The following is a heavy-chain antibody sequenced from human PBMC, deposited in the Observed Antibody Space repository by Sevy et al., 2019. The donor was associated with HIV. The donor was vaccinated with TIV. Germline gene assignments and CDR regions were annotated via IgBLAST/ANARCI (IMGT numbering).Heavy chain of an antibody. J-gene: IGHJ5*02. D-gene: IGHD4-17*01. Sequence: GGSLRLSCAASGFPFSSYAMSWVRQAPGKGLEWVSTISGSGGSAYYADSVKGRFTISRDNSKNTLFLQMHSLRAEDTAVYYCAKGLRGTTTNNWFYPWGQGTLVTVSS. CDR3: AKGLRGTTTNNWFYP. CDR2: ISGSGGSA. CDR1: GFPFSSYA. V-gene: IGHV3-23*01.